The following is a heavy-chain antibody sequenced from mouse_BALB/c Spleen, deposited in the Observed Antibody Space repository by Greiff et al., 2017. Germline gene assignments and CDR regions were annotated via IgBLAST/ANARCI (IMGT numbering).Heavy chain of an antibody. CDR1: GFSLTGYG. Sequence: QVQLKESGPGLVAPSQSLSITCTVSGFSLTGYGVNWVRQPPGKGLEWLGMIWGDGSTDYNSALKSRLSISKDNSKSQVFLKMNSLQTDDTARYYCARGRYEDAMDYWGQGTSVTVSS. CDR3: ARGRYEDAMDY. J-gene: IGHJ4*01. CDR2: IWGDGST. D-gene: IGHD2-14*01. V-gene: IGHV2-6-7*01.